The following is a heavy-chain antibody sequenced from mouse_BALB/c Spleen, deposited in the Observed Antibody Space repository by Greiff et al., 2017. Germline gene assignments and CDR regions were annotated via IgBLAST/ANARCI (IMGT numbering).Heavy chain of an antibody. Sequence: QVQLQQPGAELVKPGAPVKLSCKASGYTFTSYWMNWVKQRPGRGLEWIGRIDPSDSETHYNQKFKDKATLSVDKSSSTAYIQLSSLTSEDSAVYYCARSRGTGAWFAYWGQGTLVTVSA. CDR2: IDPSDSET. V-gene: IGHV1-69*02. CDR1: GYTFTSYW. D-gene: IGHD3-3*01. J-gene: IGHJ3*01. CDR3: ARSRGTGAWFAY.